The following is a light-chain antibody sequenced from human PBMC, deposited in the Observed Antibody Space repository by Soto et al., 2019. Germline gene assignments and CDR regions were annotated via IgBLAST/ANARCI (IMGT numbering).Light chain of an antibody. J-gene: IGKJ1*01. V-gene: IGKV3-20*01. Sequence: EIVLTQSPGTLSLSPGERATLSCRASQDARSTYLAWYQQKPGQAPRLLIYGASIRATGIPDRFSGSGSGTDFSLTISRLEPEDFAVYYCQQYGRSPRTFGQGTKVDI. CDR3: QQYGRSPRT. CDR1: QDARSTY. CDR2: GAS.